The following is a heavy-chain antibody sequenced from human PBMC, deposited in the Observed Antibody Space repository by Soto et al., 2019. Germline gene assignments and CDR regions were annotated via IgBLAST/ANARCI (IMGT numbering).Heavy chain of an antibody. CDR1: VFTVSDYA. CDR2: ISGRGDGT. V-gene: IGHV3-23*01. CDR3: AKDRYYDSSGYYY. J-gene: IGHJ4*02. D-gene: IGHD3-22*01. Sequence: GGSLRLSCAASVFTVSDYAMAWVRQAPGKGLEWVSSISGRGDGTYYAGSVKGRFTISRDNSKNTVYLQMNSLRAEDTAVYYCAKDRYYDSSGYYYFGQGTLVTVSS.